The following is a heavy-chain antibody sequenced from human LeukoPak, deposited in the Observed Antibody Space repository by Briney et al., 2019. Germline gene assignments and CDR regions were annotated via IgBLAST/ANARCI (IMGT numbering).Heavy chain of an antibody. Sequence: SETLSLTCAVYGGSFSGYYWSWIRQPPGKGLEWIGEINHSGSTNYNPSLKSRVTISVDTSKNQFSLKLSSVTAADTAVYYCARVGPIAVAGRGLGYWGQGTLVTVSS. CDR1: GGSFSGYY. CDR3: ARVGPIAVAGRGLGY. J-gene: IGHJ4*02. D-gene: IGHD6-19*01. V-gene: IGHV4-34*01. CDR2: INHSGST.